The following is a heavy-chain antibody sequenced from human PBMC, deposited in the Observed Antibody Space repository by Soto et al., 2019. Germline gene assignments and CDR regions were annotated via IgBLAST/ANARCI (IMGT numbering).Heavy chain of an antibody. CDR1: GFTFESYA. Sequence: EVQLVEAGGGSVQPGRSLRLSCVASGFTFESYALHLVRQFPGKGLEWVSGISWNSGSIGYEDSVKGRFTISRDNAQKSLYLEMNSLRVEDTAFYYCVKDIHEQWLVSHFEYWGQGALVSVSS. J-gene: IGHJ4*02. CDR3: VKDIHEQWLVSHFEY. V-gene: IGHV3-9*01. D-gene: IGHD6-19*01. CDR2: ISWNSGSI.